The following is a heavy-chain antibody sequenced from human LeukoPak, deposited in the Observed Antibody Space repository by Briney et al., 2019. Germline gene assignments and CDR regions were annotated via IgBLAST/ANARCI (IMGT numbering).Heavy chain of an antibody. CDR1: GGSISSYY. CDR3: ATGSRYSSGLFDY. J-gene: IGHJ4*02. CDR2: IYYSGST. Sequence: SETLSLTCTVSGGSISSYYWSWIRQPPGKGLEWIGYIYYSGSTNYNPSLKSRVTISVDTSKNQFSLKLSSVTAADTAVYYCATGSRYSSGLFDYWGQGTLVTVSS. D-gene: IGHD6-19*01. V-gene: IGHV4-59*01.